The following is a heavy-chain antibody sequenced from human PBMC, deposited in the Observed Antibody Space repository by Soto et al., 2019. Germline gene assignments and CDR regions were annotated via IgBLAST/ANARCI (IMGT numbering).Heavy chain of an antibody. CDR3: ARTESSSWSFFYYGMDV. V-gene: IGHV4-59*01. J-gene: IGHJ6*02. CDR1: GGSIGSYY. CDR2: VYYSDGT. Sequence: SETLSLTCTVTGGSIGSYYWSWIRQSPGRGLEWIGCVYYSDGTNYNPSLKSRATMSMDKSNNQFSLRLRSVTAADTAVYYCARTESSSWSFFYYGMDVWGQGTTVTVS. D-gene: IGHD6-13*01.